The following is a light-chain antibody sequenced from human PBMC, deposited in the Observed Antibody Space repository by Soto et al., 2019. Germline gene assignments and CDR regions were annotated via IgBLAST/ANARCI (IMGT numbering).Light chain of an antibody. V-gene: IGKV1-5*03. CDR3: QDYNSWT. CDR1: QSISTW. J-gene: IGKJ1*01. CDR2: KAS. Sequence: DIQMTQAPSTLCASVGDRGAMTCRASQSISTWLSWYQQKPGKAPKVLIYKASNLQSGVSSRFSGSGSGTEFTLTISRLQPDAFATYYCQDYNSWTFGQGTQGDNK.